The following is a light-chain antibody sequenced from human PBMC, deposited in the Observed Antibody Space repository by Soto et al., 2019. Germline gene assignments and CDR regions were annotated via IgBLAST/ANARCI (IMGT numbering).Light chain of an antibody. CDR1: QSFSNTY. V-gene: IGKV3-20*01. Sequence: EIVLTQYPGTLSLSPGERATLSCRASQSFSNTYLAWYQQKPGQAPSLLIYDASNRATGIPERFSGSGSGTDFTLTISGLEPEDFAVYYCQHYGSSYFTFGGGTKVEIE. J-gene: IGKJ4*01. CDR2: DAS. CDR3: QHYGSSYFT.